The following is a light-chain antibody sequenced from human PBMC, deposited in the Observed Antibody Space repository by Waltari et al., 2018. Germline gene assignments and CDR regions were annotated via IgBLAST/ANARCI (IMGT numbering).Light chain of an antibody. V-gene: IGLV2-14*01. J-gene: IGLJ3*02. Sequence: QSALTQPASVSGSPGQSITISCTGTSRDVGFYHFVSWFQQHPGKAPKSMIYKVNNRPSGVSNRFSGSKSANTASLTISGLQAEDEADYYCSSYTRRSYWVFGGGTQLTVL. CDR2: KVN. CDR1: SRDVGFYHF. CDR3: SSYTRRSYWV.